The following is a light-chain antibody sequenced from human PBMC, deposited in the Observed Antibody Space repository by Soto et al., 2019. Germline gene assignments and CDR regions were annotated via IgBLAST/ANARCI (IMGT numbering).Light chain of an antibody. CDR3: QQANSFPLT. CDR1: QGISNW. J-gene: IGKJ5*01. CDR2: AAS. Sequence: DIPMTQSPSSLSASVGDRVTITCRASQGISNWLAWYQQKPGKAPELLIYAASALHSGVPSRFSGSGSGTDFTLTISSLQPEDFATYYCQQANSFPLTFGQGTRLEIK. V-gene: IGKV1-12*01.